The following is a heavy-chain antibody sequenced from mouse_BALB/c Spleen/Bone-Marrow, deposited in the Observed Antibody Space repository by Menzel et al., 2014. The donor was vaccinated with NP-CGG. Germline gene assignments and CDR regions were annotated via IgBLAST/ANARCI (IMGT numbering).Heavy chain of an antibody. CDR3: TRYGYDPLYAMDY. Sequence: QLQQSGAELVKPGASVKLSCKASGYTFTSYYMYWVKQRPGQGLEWIGGINPSNGGTNFNEKFKSKATLTVDKSSSTAYMQLSSLTSEDSAVYYCTRYGYDPLYAMDYWGQGTSVTVSS. CDR2: INPSNGGT. J-gene: IGHJ4*01. V-gene: IGHV1S81*02. CDR1: GYTFTSYY. D-gene: IGHD2-3*01.